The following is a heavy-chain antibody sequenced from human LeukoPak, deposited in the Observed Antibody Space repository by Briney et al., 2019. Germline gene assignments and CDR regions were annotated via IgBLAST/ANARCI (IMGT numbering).Heavy chain of an antibody. J-gene: IGHJ4*02. D-gene: IGHD3-9*01. CDR1: GGSITGSSYY. Sequence: SETLSLTCTISGGSITGSSYYWGWIRQSPGKGLGWIGSIYYSESTYYNSSLKSRVTISIDTSKNHFSLRLTSVTASDTAVYFCTRGSYDVLTGRSTLGEYWGQGTLVAVSS. V-gene: IGHV4-39*02. CDR3: TRGSYDVLTGRSTLGEY. CDR2: IYYSEST.